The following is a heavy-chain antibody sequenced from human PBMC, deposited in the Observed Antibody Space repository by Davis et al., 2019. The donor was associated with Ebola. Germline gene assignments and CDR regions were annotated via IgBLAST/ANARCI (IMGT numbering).Heavy chain of an antibody. D-gene: IGHD5-12*01. J-gene: IGHJ4*02. CDR1: GYTFTSYY. CDR2: INPNSGGT. Sequence: ASVKVSCKASGYTFTSYYMHWVRQAPGQGLEWMGWINPNSGGTNYAQKFQGRVTMTRDTSISTAYMELSRLRSDDTAVYYCAIIVATYATPFDYWGQGTLVTVSS. V-gene: IGHV1-2*02. CDR3: AIIVATYATPFDY.